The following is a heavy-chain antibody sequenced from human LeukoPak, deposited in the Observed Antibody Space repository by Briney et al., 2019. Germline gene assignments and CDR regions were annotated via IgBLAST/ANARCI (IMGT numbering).Heavy chain of an antibody. CDR2: IYHSGST. D-gene: IGHD3-22*01. CDR3: ARAWEYYYDSSGYQGFDY. Sequence: SETLSLTCTVSGYSISSGYYWGWIRQPPGKGLEWIGSIYHSGSTYYNPSLKSRVTISVDTSKNQFSLKLSSVTAADTAVYYCARAWEYYYDSSGYQGFDYWGQGTLVTVSS. J-gene: IGHJ4*02. CDR1: GYSISSGYY. V-gene: IGHV4-38-2*02.